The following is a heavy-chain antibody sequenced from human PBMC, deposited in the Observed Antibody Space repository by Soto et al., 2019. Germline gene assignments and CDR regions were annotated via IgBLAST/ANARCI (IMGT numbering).Heavy chain of an antibody. J-gene: IGHJ4*02. V-gene: IGHV1-18*01. CDR3: AVWGLAAAGTDSFGY. CDR2: ISAYNGNT. Sequence: VASVKVSCKASGYTFTSYGISWVRQAPGQGLEWMGWISAYNGNTNYAQKLQGRVTMTTDTSTSTAYMELRSLRSDDTAVYYCAVWGLAAAGTDSFGYWGQGTQVTVSS. CDR1: GYTFTSYG. D-gene: IGHD6-13*01.